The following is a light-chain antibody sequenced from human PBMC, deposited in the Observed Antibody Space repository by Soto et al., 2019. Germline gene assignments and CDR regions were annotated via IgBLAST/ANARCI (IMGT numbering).Light chain of an antibody. V-gene: IGKV3-20*01. J-gene: IGKJ2*01. CDR3: QQYGSSPYT. CDR1: QSVTSDY. CDR2: GAS. Sequence: IVLTQSPGTLSLSPGERATLSCRASQSVTSDYLAWYQQKPGQPARLLIYGASNRATAIAVRFSGSGSATDFTLTISRVDPEDFAVYYCQQYGSSPYTFGQGTRLDI.